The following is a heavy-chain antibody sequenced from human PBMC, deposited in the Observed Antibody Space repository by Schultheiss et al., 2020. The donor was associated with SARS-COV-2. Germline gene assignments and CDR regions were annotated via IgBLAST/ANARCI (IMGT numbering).Heavy chain of an antibody. CDR2: ISGSGGST. Sequence: GGSLRLSCAASGFTFSSYWMSWVRQAPGKGLEWVSAISGSGGSTYYADSVKGRFTISRDNSKNTLYLQMNSLRAEDTAVYYCAKHSAGYYDSSGYYPDFDYWGQGTLVTVSS. V-gene: IGHV3-23*01. J-gene: IGHJ4*02. CDR1: GFTFSSYW. D-gene: IGHD3-22*01. CDR3: AKHSAGYYDSSGYYPDFDY.